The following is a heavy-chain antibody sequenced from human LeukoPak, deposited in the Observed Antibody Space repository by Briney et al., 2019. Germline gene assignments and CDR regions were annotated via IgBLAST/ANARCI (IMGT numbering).Heavy chain of an antibody. CDR1: GFNFRLYS. CDR3: AKGGKWDVTPFDY. Sequence: PGGSLRLSCAASGFNFRLYSMNWVRQAPGKGLEWVSTISGGGGSTYYADSVKGRFTISRDNSKNTLYLQVNSLRAEDTAVYYCAKGGKWDVTPFDYWGQGTLVTVSS. D-gene: IGHD1-26*01. V-gene: IGHV3-23*01. J-gene: IGHJ4*02. CDR2: ISGGGGST.